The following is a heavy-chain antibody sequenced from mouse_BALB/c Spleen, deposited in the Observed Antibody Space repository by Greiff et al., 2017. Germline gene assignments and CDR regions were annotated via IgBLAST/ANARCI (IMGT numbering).Heavy chain of an antibody. Sequence: EVNVVESGGGLVQPGGSRKLSCAASGFTFSSFGMHWVRQAPEKGLEWVAYISSGSSTIYYADTVKGRFTISRDNPKNTLFLQMTSLRSEDTAMYYCARSPDLAYWGQGTLVTVSA. V-gene: IGHV5-17*02. CDR2: ISSGSSTI. J-gene: IGHJ3*01. CDR1: GFTFSSFG. CDR3: ARSPDLAY.